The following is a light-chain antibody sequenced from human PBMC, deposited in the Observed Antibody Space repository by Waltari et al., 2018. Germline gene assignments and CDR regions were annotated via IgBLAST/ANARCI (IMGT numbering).Light chain of an antibody. J-gene: IGKJ1*01. CDR1: QTVRSNY. V-gene: IGKV3D-20*01. CDR2: DAS. Sequence: EIVLTQSPATLSLSPGERATLSCRASQTVRSNYLAWYQQKSGLAPRLLIYDASKRATDIPDRFSGSGSGTDFTLTITRLEPEDFAVYFCQQYLSSPWTFGLGTKVEIK. CDR3: QQYLSSPWT.